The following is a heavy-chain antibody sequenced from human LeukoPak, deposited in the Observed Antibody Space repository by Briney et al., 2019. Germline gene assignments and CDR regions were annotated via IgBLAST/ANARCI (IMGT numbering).Heavy chain of an antibody. D-gene: IGHD2-15*01. J-gene: IGHJ4*02. Sequence: TGGSLRLSCAASGFTFSSYGMNWVRQAPGKGLEWVSYISSSGSTTYYADSVKGRFTISRDNAKSSLYLQVNSLRAEDTAVYYCARGTRCDYWGQGTLVTVSS. CDR2: ISSSGSTT. CDR3: ARGTRCDY. CDR1: GFTFSSYG. V-gene: IGHV3-48*03.